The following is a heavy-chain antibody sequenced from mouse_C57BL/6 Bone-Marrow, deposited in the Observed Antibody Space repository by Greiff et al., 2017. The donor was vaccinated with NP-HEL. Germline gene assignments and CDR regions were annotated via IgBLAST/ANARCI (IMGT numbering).Heavy chain of an antibody. J-gene: IGHJ4*01. CDR1: GFTFSDYY. V-gene: IGHV5-16*01. CDR3: ARDGGDSSMDY. Sequence: EVMLVESEGGLVQPGSSMKLSCTASGFTFSDYYMAWVRQVPEKGLEGVANINYDGSSTYYLDSLKSRFIISRDNAKNILYLQMSSLKSEDTATYYCARDGGDSSMDYWGQGTSVTVSS. D-gene: IGHD3-2*01. CDR2: INYDGSST.